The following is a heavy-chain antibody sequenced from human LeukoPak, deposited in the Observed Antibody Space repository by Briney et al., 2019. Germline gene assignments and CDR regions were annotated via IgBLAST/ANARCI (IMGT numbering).Heavy chain of an antibody. CDR3: AKVGGSGSYRNYYFHY. V-gene: IGHV3-23*01. CDR1: GFTFSSYA. Sequence: GGSLRLSCAASGFTFSSYAMSWVRQAPGKGRWWVSGISGSGGYTYYADSVKGRFTISRDNSKNTLYLQMNSLRAEDTAIYYCAKVGGSGSYRNYYFHYWGQGTLVTVSS. D-gene: IGHD3-10*01. J-gene: IGHJ4*02. CDR2: ISGSGGYT.